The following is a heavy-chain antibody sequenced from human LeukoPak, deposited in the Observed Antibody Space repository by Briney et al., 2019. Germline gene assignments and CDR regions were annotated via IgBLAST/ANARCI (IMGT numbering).Heavy chain of an antibody. CDR1: GGSISSYY. CDR2: IYTGGST. CDR3: AREYSSSWSNWFDP. D-gene: IGHD6-13*01. V-gene: IGHV4-4*07. Sequence: SETLSLTCTVSGGSISSYYWSWIRQPAGKGLEWIGRIYTGGSTNYNPSLKSRVTMSVDTSKNQFSLKLSSVTAADTAVYYCAREYSSSWSNWFDPWGQGTLVTVSS. J-gene: IGHJ5*02.